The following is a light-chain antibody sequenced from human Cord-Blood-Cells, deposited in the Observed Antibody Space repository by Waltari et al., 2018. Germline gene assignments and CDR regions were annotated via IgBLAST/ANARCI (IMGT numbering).Light chain of an antibody. CDR3: CSYAGSYTWV. Sequence: QSALTQPRSVSGSPGQSVTISCTGTSSDVGGYNYVSWYQQHPGKAPKLMIYDVRKRPSGVPDRFSGSKSGNTASLTISGLQAEDEAYYYCCSYAGSYTWVFGGGTKLTVL. J-gene: IGLJ3*02. V-gene: IGLV2-11*01. CDR1: SSDVGGYNY. CDR2: DVR.